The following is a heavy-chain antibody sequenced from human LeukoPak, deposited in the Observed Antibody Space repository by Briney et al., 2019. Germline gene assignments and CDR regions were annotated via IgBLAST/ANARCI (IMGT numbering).Heavy chain of an antibody. V-gene: IGHV1-69*05. CDR1: GGTFSSYA. CDR3: ASYYGDYYLLDY. CDR2: IIPIFGTA. Sequence: SVKVSCKASGGTFSSYAISWVRQAPGQGLEWMGRIIPIFGTANYAQKFQGRVTITTDESTSTAYMELGSLRSEDTAVYYCASYYGDYYLLDYWGQGTLVTVSS. J-gene: IGHJ4*02. D-gene: IGHD4-17*01.